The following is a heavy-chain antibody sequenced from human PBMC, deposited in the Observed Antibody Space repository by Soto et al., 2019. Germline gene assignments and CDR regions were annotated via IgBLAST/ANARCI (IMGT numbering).Heavy chain of an antibody. CDR2: IGPSSSYT. V-gene: IGHV3-11*06. CDR3: ARVVRLMLCSDY. Sequence: GGSLRLSCAASGFTFSDYYMSWIRQAPGKGLEWVSYIGPSSSYTNYADSVKGRFTISRGNTKNSLYLQMNSLRAEDTAVYYCARVVRLMLCSDYWGQGTLVTVSS. CDR1: GFTFSDYY. D-gene: IGHD3-10*02. J-gene: IGHJ4*02.